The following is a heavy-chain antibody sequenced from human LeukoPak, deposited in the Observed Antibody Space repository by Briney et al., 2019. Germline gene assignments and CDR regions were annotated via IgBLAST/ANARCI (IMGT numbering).Heavy chain of an antibody. Sequence: GGSLRLSCAASGFTVSSNYMSWVRQAPGKGLEWVGRIRTKIEGETTDYSAPVKGRFTISRDDSKTTLFLQMNSLMTADSAVYYCTTERNWELLRPYGLDIWGQGTTVIVSS. CDR3: TTERNWELLRPYGLDI. D-gene: IGHD1-26*01. CDR1: GFTVSSNY. CDR2: IRTKIEGETT. V-gene: IGHV3-15*01. J-gene: IGHJ6*02.